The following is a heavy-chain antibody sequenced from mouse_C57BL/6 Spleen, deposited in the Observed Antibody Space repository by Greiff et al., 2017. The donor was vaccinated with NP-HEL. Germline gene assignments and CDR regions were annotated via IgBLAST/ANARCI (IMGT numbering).Heavy chain of an antibody. CDR2: FYPGSGSI. CDR3: ASLDDYDGYFDY. D-gene: IGHD2-12*01. V-gene: IGHV1-62-2*01. Sequence: QVQLQQSGAELVKPGASVKLSCKASGYTFTEYTIHWVKQRSGQGLEWIGWFYPGSGSIKYNEKFKDKATLTADKSSSTVYMERSRLTSEDSAVYFCASLDDYDGYFDYWGQGTTLTVSS. CDR1: GYTFTEYT. J-gene: IGHJ2*01.